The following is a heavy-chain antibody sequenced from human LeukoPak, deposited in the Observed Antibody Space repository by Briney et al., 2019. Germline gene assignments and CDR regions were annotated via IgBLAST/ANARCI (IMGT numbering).Heavy chain of an antibody. CDR1: GFTFSSYA. J-gene: IGHJ4*02. CDR3: ARAQAVFCSSTSCYGHYFDY. CDR2: VSFHGVNK. D-gene: IGHD2-2*01. Sequence: GGSLRLSCAASGFTFSSYAMHWVRQAPGKGLEWVAVVSFHGVNKYYADSVKGRFTISRDNSKNTLYLQMNSLRAEDTAVYYCARAQAVFCSSTSCYGHYFDYWGQGTLVTVSS. V-gene: IGHV3-30-3*01.